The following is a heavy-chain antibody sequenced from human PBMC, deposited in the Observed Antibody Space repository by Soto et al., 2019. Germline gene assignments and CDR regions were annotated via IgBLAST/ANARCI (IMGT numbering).Heavy chain of an antibody. J-gene: IGHJ4*02. Sequence: PSEMLSLTCTVSGGSISSYYWSWIRQPPGKGLEWIGYIYYSGSTNYNPSLKSRVSISVDTSKNQFSLKLSSVTAADTAVYYCARRYGPGFDYWGQGTLVTVSS. CDR2: IYYSGST. V-gene: IGHV4-59*08. CDR3: ARRYGPGFDY. CDR1: GGSISSYY. D-gene: IGHD4-17*01.